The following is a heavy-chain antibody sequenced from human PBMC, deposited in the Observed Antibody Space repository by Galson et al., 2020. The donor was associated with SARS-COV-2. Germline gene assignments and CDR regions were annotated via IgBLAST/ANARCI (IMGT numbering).Heavy chain of an antibody. CDR2: IFHSGGT. CDR3: ARPSGINAGYNWFDP. CDR1: GGSISSPNTW. J-gene: IGHJ5*02. V-gene: IGHV4-4*02. Sequence: SETLSLTCAVSGGSISSPNTWWSWVRQPPGKGLEWIGEIFHSGGTNYNPSLRSRVTISVDKSNNQFSLKLSSVTAADTAIYYCARPSGINAGYNWFDPWGQGTLVTVSS. D-gene: IGHD3-9*01.